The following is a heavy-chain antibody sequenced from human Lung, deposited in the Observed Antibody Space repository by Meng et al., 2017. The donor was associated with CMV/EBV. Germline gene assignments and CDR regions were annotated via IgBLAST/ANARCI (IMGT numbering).Heavy chain of an antibody. D-gene: IGHD2-21*01. CDR1: YTFTSFG. V-gene: IGHV1-18*01. CDR2: IRVYNGDT. J-gene: IGHJ5*02. Sequence: YTFTSFGINWVRQAPGQGLEWMGWIRVYNGDTKYAQKFQSRVTMITDTSTSTAYMELRSLRSDDTAVYYCARRGPSYCGVDCLAWFDPWGQGTLVTVSS. CDR3: ARRGPSYCGVDCLAWFDP.